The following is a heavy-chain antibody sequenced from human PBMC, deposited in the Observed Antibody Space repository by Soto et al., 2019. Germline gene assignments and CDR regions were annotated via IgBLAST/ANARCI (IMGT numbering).Heavy chain of an antibody. J-gene: IGHJ4*02. D-gene: IGHD2-15*01. V-gene: IGHV3-23*01. CDR2: ISGSGGST. CDR3: AKAPGRYCSGGSCYPY. Sequence: GGSLRLSCAASGFTFSSYAMSWVRQAPGKGLEWVSAISGSGGSTYYAESVKGRFTISRDNSKNTLYLQMNSLRAEDTAVYYCAKAPGRYCSGGSCYPYWGQGTLVTVSS. CDR1: GFTFSSYA.